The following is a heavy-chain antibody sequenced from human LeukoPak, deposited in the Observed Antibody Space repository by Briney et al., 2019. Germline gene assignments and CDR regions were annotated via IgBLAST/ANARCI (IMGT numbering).Heavy chain of an antibody. CDR1: GGSISSSNYY. V-gene: IGHV4-39*07. CDR2: IYYSGST. CDR3: AREGQQLVR. D-gene: IGHD6-13*01. J-gene: IGHJ4*02. Sequence: PSETLSLTCTVSGGSISSSNYYWGWIRQPPGKGLEWIGSIYYSGSTYYNPSLKSRVTISVDTSKNQFSLKLSSVTAADTAVYYCAREGQQLVRWGQGTLVTISS.